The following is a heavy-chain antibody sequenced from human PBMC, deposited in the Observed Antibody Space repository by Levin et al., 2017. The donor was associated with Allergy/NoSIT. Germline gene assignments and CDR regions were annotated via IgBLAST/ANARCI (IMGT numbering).Heavy chain of an antibody. CDR1: GFTFDDYA. Sequence: PGGSLRLSCAASGFTFDDYAMHWVRQAPGKGLEWVSGISWNSGSIGYADSVKGRFTISRDNAKNSLYLQMNSLRAEDTALYYCAKDKGDYGEYSFDYWGQGTLVTVSS. CDR2: ISWNSGSI. J-gene: IGHJ4*02. V-gene: IGHV3-9*01. D-gene: IGHD4-17*01. CDR3: AKDKGDYGEYSFDY.